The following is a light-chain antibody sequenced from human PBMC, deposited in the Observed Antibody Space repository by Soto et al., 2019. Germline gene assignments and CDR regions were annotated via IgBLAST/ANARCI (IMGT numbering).Light chain of an antibody. V-gene: IGLV6-57*04. CDR2: EDN. J-gene: IGLJ7*01. CDR3: QSYDITYGV. Sequence: NFMLTQSHSVSGSPGETVTISCTRSSGSIASNFVQWYQQRPGSAPRNVIYEDNYRPSGVPDRFSGSIDSSSNSASLTISGLRPEDEADYYCQSYDITYGVFGGGTQLTVL. CDR1: SGSIASNF.